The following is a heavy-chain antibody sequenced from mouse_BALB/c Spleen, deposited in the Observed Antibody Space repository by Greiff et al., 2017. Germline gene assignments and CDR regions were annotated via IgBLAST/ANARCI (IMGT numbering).Heavy chain of an antibody. V-gene: IGHV2-2*02. J-gene: IGHJ4*01. CDR1: GFSLTSYG. CDR2: IWSGGST. Sequence: QVQLQQPGPGLVQPSQSLSITCTVSGFSLTSYGVHWVRQSPGKGLEWLGVIWSGGSTDYNAAFISRLSISKDNSKSQVFFKMNSLQANDTAIYYCARKGDYDVGNAMDYWGQGTSVTVSS. CDR3: ARKGDYDVGNAMDY. D-gene: IGHD2-4*01.